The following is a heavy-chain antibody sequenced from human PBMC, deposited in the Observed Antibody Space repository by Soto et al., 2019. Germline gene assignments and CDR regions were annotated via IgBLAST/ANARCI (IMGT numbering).Heavy chain of an antibody. CDR1: GYSFTSYW. V-gene: IGHV5-51*01. J-gene: IGHJ6*02. D-gene: IGHD6-13*01. CDR2: IYPGDSDT. Sequence: GESLKISCKGSGYSFTSYWIGWVRQMPGKGLEWMGIIYPGDSDTRYSPSFQGQVTISADKSISTAYLQWSSLKASDTAMYYCARSYSSSSYGLYYYGMDVWGQGTTVTVSS. CDR3: ARSYSSSSYGLYYYGMDV.